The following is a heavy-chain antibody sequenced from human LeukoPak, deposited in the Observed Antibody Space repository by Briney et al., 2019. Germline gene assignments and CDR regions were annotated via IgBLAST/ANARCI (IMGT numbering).Heavy chain of an antibody. V-gene: IGHV3-23*01. CDR1: GFTFSNYA. CDR2: ISGSGGTT. J-gene: IGHJ4*02. Sequence: GGSLRLSCATSGFTFSNYAVSWVRQAPGKGLEWVSSISGSGGTTYYADSVKGRFTISRDNSKNTLYLQMNSLRAEDTSVYYCARARGQTPAYFAYWGQGTLVTVSS. CDR3: ARARGQTPAYFAY. D-gene: IGHD3-10*01.